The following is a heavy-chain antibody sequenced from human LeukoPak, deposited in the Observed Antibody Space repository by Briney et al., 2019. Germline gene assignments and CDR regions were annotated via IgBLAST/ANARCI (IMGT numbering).Heavy chain of an antibody. Sequence: SETLSLTCAVYGGSLSGYYWNWIRQSPGKGLEWIGEINHSGNTDYNPSLKSRVTVSVDTSKNQFSLKLTSVTAADTAVYYCAGRLPYALLTNWGQGALVTVSS. D-gene: IGHD3-16*01. CDR1: GGSLSGYY. CDR3: AGRLPYALLTN. CDR2: INHSGNT. V-gene: IGHV4-34*01. J-gene: IGHJ4*02.